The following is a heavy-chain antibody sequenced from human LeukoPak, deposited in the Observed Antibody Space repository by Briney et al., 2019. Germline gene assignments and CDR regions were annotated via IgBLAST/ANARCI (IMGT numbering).Heavy chain of an antibody. CDR3: ARRPWYFDY. Sequence: SETLSLTCAVYGGSFSGYYWSWIRQPPGKGLEWIGEINHSGSTNYNPSLKSRVTISVDTSKNQFSLKLGSVTAADTAVYYCARRPWYFDYWGQGTLVTVSS. CDR1: GGSFSGYY. CDR2: INHSGST. V-gene: IGHV4-34*01. J-gene: IGHJ4*02.